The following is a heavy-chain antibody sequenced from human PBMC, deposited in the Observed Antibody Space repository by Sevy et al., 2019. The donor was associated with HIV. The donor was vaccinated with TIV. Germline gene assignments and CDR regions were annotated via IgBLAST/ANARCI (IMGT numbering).Heavy chain of an antibody. CDR2: IYDGGST. D-gene: IGHD6-13*01. CDR1: GFTVSGVH. J-gene: IGHJ6*02. Sequence: GGYLRLSCSASGFTVSGVHMTWVRQASGKGLEWVSVIYDGGSTYYADSMKGRFIISRDNSKNTLYLQMNSLRVEDTAVYYCARWYFKMDVWGQGATVTVSS. CDR3: ARWYFKMDV. V-gene: IGHV3-53*01.